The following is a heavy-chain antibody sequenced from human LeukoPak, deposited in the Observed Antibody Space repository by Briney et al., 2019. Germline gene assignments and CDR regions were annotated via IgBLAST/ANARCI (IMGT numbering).Heavy chain of an antibody. Sequence: ASVKVSCKASGYTFTGYYMNWVRQAPGQGLERMGWINPNSGGTNYAQKFQGRVTMTRDTSISTAYMELSRLRSDDTAVYYCASLQGSSHQDNYYYYGMDVWGQGTTVTVSS. D-gene: IGHD6-13*01. J-gene: IGHJ6*02. CDR3: ASLQGSSHQDNYYYYGMDV. V-gene: IGHV1-2*02. CDR1: GYTFTGYY. CDR2: INPNSGGT.